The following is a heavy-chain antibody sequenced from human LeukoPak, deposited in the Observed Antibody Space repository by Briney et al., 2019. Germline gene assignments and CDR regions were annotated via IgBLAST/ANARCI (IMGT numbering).Heavy chain of an antibody. CDR2: IWYDGSNK. CDR3: ARDGFPYCSSTSCYSFDY. V-gene: IGHV3-33*01. CDR1: GFTFSSYG. Sequence: GGSLRLSCAASGFTFSSYGMHWVRQAPGKGLEWVAVIWYDGSNKYYADSVKGRFTISRDNSKNTLYLQMNSLRAEDTAVYYRARDGFPYCSSTSCYSFDYWGQGTLVTVSS. J-gene: IGHJ4*02. D-gene: IGHD2-2*02.